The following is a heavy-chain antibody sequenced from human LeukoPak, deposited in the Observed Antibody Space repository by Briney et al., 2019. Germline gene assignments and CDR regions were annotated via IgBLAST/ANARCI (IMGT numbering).Heavy chain of an antibody. J-gene: IGHJ4*02. CDR1: GDSVTSNSAV. Sequence: SQTLSLTCAISGDSVTSNSAVWNWIRQSPSRGLEWLGRTYYRSKWYSDYAVSVKSRITINPDTSKNQFTLQLYSVTPDDTAVYHCARGHEYSSGWHYFGYWGQGTLVTVSS. V-gene: IGHV6-1*01. CDR2: TYYRSKWYS. CDR3: ARGHEYSSGWHYFGY. D-gene: IGHD6-19*01.